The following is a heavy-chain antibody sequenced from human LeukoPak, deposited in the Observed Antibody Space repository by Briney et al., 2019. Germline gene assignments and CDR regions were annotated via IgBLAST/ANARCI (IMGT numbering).Heavy chain of an antibody. V-gene: IGHV4-59*11. CDR2: IYYSGST. J-gene: IGHJ6*03. CDR3: ARRNLGYSYGTHYYYYYYMDV. CDR1: GGSISSHY. D-gene: IGHD5-18*01. Sequence: PSETLSLTCTVSGGSISSHYWSWTRQPPGKGLEWIGYIYYSGSTNYNPSLKSRVTISVDTSKNQFSLKLSSVTAADTAVYYCARRNLGYSYGTHYYYYYYMDVWGKGTTVTVSS.